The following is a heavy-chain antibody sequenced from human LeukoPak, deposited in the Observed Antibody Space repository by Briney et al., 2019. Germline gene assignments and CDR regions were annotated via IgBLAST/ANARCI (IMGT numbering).Heavy chain of an antibody. CDR2: INSDGSST. J-gene: IGHJ4*02. CDR3: AKDSSSPGGRGYFDY. D-gene: IGHD6-6*01. Sequence: PGGSLRLSCAASGFTFSSYWMHWVRQAPGKGLVWVSRINSDGSSTSYADSVKGRFTISRDNAKNTLYLQMNSLRAEDTAVYYCAKDSSSPGGRGYFDYWGQGTLVTVSS. V-gene: IGHV3-74*01. CDR1: GFTFSSYW.